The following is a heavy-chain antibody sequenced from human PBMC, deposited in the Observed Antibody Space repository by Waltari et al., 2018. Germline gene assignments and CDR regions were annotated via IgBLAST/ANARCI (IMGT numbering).Heavy chain of an antibody. CDR3: AREYYYDTRWIDY. CDR2: MYYSGST. Sequence: QLQLQESGPGLVKPSETLSLTCTVSGGSIISATYYWGWIRQPPGKGVEWIGSMYYSGSTSYNPSLKSRVTVSVDTSKNQFSLKLNSVTAADTAVYYCAREYYYDTRWIDYWGQGTQVTVSS. CDR1: GGSIISATYY. J-gene: IGHJ4*02. V-gene: IGHV4-39*07. D-gene: IGHD3-22*01.